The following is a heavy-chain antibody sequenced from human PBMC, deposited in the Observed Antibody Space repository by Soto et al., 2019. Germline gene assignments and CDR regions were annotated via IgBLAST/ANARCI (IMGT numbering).Heavy chain of an antibody. D-gene: IGHD6-19*01. CDR2: IFTGGST. Sequence: EVQLVESGGGLVQPGGSLRLSCAASGFTVSSNYMSWVRQAPGKGLEWVSVIFTGGSTYYADSVKGRFTISRHSSKNTVYLQMNSLRAEDTAVYYCARDRYSIGWRDAFDIWGQGTMVTVSS. V-gene: IGHV3-53*04. CDR3: ARDRYSIGWRDAFDI. J-gene: IGHJ3*02. CDR1: GFTVSSNY.